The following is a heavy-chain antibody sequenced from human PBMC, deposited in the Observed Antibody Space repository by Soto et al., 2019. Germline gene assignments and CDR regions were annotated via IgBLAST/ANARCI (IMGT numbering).Heavy chain of an antibody. CDR1: GGTFSSYA. CDR2: IIPIFGTA. Sequence: SVKVSCKASGGTFSSYAISWVRQAPGQGLEWMGGIIPIFGTANYAQKFQGRVTITADESTSTAYMELSSLRSEDTAVYYCAARDYSNTYYYYGMDVWGRGTTVTVSS. V-gene: IGHV1-69*13. J-gene: IGHJ6*02. D-gene: IGHD4-4*01. CDR3: AARDYSNTYYYYGMDV.